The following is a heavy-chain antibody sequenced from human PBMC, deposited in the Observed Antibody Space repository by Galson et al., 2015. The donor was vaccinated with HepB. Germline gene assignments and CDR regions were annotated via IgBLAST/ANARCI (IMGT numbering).Heavy chain of an antibody. CDR2: ITPFNGNT. V-gene: IGHV1-45*02. D-gene: IGHD6-19*01. Sequence: SVKVSCKASGYTFTYRYLHWVRQAPGQALEWMGWITPFNGNTNYAQKLQGRVTMTTDTSTSTAYMELRSLRSDDTAVYYCARVGGIAVAGPGSYGMDVWGQGTTVTVSS. CDR3: ARVGGIAVAGPGSYGMDV. CDR1: GYTFTYRY. J-gene: IGHJ6*02.